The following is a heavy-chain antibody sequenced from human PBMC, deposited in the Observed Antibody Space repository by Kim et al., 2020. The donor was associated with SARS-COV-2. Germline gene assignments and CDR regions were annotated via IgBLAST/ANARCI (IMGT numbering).Heavy chain of an antibody. CDR3: ARESGGSGSYLPNGMDV. Sequence: GESLKISCKGSGYSFTSYWISWVRQMPGKGLEWMGRIDPSDSYTNYSPSFQGHVTISADKSISTAYLQWSSLKASDTAMYYCARESGGSGSYLPNGMDVWGQGTTVTVSS. CDR1: GYSFTSYW. J-gene: IGHJ6*02. V-gene: IGHV5-10-1*01. CDR2: IDPSDSYT. D-gene: IGHD3-10*01.